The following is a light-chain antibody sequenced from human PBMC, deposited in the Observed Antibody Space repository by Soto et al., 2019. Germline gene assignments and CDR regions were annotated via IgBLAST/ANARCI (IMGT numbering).Light chain of an antibody. CDR3: HQRSNWPLT. Sequence: EIVLTQSPVTLYLSPGERATLSCRASQNVFSSLAWYQQKPGQAPRLLIYDTSTRATAIPARFRGSGSGTDFTLTISSLEPEDFAVYYCHQRSNWPLTFGGGPKVEIK. CDR1: QNVFSS. CDR2: DTS. J-gene: IGKJ4*01. V-gene: IGKV3-11*01.